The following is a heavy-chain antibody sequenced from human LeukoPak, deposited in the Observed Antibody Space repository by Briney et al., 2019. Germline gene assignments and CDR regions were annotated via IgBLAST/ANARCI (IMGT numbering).Heavy chain of an antibody. V-gene: IGHV4-59*02. CDR3: ARGGASSKFFDY. CDR2: ISYSGSS. J-gene: IGHJ4*02. D-gene: IGHD6-6*01. Sequence: SETLSLTCTVSGGPVSPYYWRCIRHPPGKGLEWIGWISYSGSSNYSPSLKSRVTLSVDTSKNQFSLKLSSVTAADTAVYYCARGGASSKFFDYWGQGTLVTVSS. CDR1: GGPVSPYY.